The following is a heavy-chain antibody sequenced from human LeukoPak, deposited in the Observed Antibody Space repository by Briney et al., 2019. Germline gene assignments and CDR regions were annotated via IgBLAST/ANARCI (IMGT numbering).Heavy chain of an antibody. V-gene: IGHV3-11*05. J-gene: IGHJ4*02. Sequence: TGGSLRLSCAASGFSFSDYYMVWIRQAPGKGPEWVSVISSSGSNTNYADSVRGRFTVSRDNAKNSLSLQMNRLRPEDSAVYYCARADSSRWFGYWVQGTLVTVSS. D-gene: IGHD6-13*01. CDR3: ARADSSRWFGY. CDR1: GFSFSDYY. CDR2: ISSSGSNT.